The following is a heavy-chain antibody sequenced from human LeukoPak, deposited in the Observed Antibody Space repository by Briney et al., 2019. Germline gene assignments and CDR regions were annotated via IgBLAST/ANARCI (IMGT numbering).Heavy chain of an antibody. V-gene: IGHV3-66*01. J-gene: IGHJ4*02. D-gene: IGHD6-13*01. Sequence: GGSLRLSCAASGFTVSSNYMSWVRQAPGKGLEWVSVIYSGGSTYYADSVKGRFTISRDNSKNTLYLQMNSLRADDTAVYYCARIYPRLAAAGNWGQGTLVTVSP. CDR3: ARIYPRLAAAGN. CDR1: GFTVSSNY. CDR2: IYSGGST.